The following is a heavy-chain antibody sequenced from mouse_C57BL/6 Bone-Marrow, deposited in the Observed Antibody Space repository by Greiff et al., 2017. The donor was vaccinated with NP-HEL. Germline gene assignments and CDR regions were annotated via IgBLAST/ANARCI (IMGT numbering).Heavy chain of an antibody. CDR2: ISSGSSTI. V-gene: IGHV5-17*01. Sequence: KVEESGGGLVKPGGSLKLSCAASGFTFRDYGMHWVRQAPEKGLEWVAYISSGSSTIYYADTVKGRFTISRDNAKNTLCLQMTSLRSEDTAMYYGANYGFDYWGQGTTLTVSS. D-gene: IGHD1-1*01. J-gene: IGHJ2*01. CDR3: ANYGFDY. CDR1: GFTFRDYG.